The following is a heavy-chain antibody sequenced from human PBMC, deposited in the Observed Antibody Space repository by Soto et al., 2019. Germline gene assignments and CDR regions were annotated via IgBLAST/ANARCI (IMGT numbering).Heavy chain of an antibody. V-gene: IGHV4-4*02. CDR1: GGSISSSNW. CDR2: IYHSGST. D-gene: IGHD2-8*01. CDR3: PRLATARTYSQH. J-gene: IGHJ1*01. Sequence: QVQLQESGPGLVKPSGTLSLTCAVSGGSISSSNWWSWVRQPPGKGLEWIGEIYHSGSTNYNPSLKSRVTLAVATSGTQFPLRPRSLTTPATAVYYCPRLATARTYSQHCGQGALVTVSS.